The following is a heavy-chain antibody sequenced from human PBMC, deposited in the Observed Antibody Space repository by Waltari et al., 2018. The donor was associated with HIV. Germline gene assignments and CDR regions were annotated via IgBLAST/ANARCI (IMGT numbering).Heavy chain of an antibody. Sequence: EVQLAESGGGVARPGGSLRLSCTATGFTFEDHGMSWVRQVPGKGLEWVSGMTWNGGKTGYLDSVKGRFIISRDNARSSLYLQMDSLRAEDTAFYYCARSSGEDQYFDFWGRGTLVTVSS. CDR1: GFTFEDHG. CDR2: MTWNGGKT. J-gene: IGHJ2*01. CDR3: ARSSGEDQYFDF. D-gene: IGHD6-19*01. V-gene: IGHV3-20*04.